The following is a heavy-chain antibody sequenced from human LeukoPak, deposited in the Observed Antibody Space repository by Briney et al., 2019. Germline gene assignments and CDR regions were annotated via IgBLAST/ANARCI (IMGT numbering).Heavy chain of an antibody. Sequence: GGSLRLSCAASGFTFSHYGMHWVRQAPGKGLEWVAFIRYDGSNKNYADSVKGRFTISRDNSKNTLYLQMNSLRVEDTAVYYCAKVSLYMINDAFDIWGQGTMVTVSS. J-gene: IGHJ3*02. CDR2: IRYDGSNK. D-gene: IGHD3-22*01. CDR3: AKVSLYMINDAFDI. V-gene: IGHV3-30*02. CDR1: GFTFSHYG.